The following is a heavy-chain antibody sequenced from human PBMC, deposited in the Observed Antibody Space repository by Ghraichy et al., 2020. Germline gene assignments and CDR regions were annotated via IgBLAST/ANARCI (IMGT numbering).Heavy chain of an antibody. J-gene: IGHJ5*02. V-gene: IGHV1-2*02. CDR1: GYTFIDYY. D-gene: IGHD1-1*01. CDR2: INPNNGGT. CDR3: ARDLTGSGVGH. Sequence: ASVKVSCKASGYTFIDYYIHWLRQAPGQGLEYMGWINPNNGGTHYEQKFKGRITMTRDTSISTAYMDLSGLTSDDTAVYYCARDLTGSGVGHWGQGALVSVSS.